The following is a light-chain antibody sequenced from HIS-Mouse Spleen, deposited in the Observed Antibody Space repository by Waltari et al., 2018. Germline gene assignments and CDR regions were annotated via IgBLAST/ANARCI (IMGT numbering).Light chain of an antibody. V-gene: IGKV3-11*01. CDR2: DAS. J-gene: IGKJ2*01. CDR3: QQRSNWYT. Sequence: EIVLTQSPATLSLSPGERATLSCRASQRVSSYLAWYQQKPGQAPRLLIYDASNRATGIPARFSGSGSGTYFTLTISSLEPEDFAVYYCQQRSNWYTFGQGTKLEIK. CDR1: QRVSSY.